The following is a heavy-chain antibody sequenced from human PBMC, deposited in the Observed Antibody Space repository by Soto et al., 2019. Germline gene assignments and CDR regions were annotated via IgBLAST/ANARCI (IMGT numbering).Heavy chain of an antibody. V-gene: IGHV1-24*01. Sequence: SVKVSFKVSGYSLTELSMHWVRQAPGKGLEWMGGFDPEDGETIYAQKFQGRVTMTTDASTSAAYMELRSLRSDDTAVYYCAYDSSGYYPYWGQGTLVTVSS. CDR3: AYDSSGYYPY. J-gene: IGHJ4*02. CDR2: FDPEDGET. D-gene: IGHD3-22*01. CDR1: GYSLTELS.